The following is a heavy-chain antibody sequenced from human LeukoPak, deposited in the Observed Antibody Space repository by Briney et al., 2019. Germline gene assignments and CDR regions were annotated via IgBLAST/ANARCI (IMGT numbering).Heavy chain of an antibody. Sequence: GRSPRLSCAASGFTFSSYGMHWVRQAPGKGLEWVAVISYDGSNKYYADSVKGRFTISRDNSKNTLYLQMNSLRAEDTAVYYCAKDSAPDNYYDSSGYYLPMAVFDWGQGTLVTVSS. CDR2: ISYDGSNK. V-gene: IGHV3-30*18. J-gene: IGHJ1*01. CDR3: AKDSAPDNYYDSSGYYLPMAVFD. D-gene: IGHD3-22*01. CDR1: GFTFSSYG.